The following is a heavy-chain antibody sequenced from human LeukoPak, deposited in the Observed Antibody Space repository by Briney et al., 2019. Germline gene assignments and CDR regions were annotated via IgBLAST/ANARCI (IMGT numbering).Heavy chain of an antibody. CDR2: IYYSGST. J-gene: IGHJ4*02. CDR3: ARSHYYDSSYYFDY. Sequence: PSETLSLTCAVYGGSFSGYYWSWIRQHPGKGLEWIGYIYYSGSTYYNPSLKSRVTISVDTSKNQFSLKLSSVTAADTAVYYCARSHYYDSSYYFDYWGQGTLVTVSS. V-gene: IGHV4-31*11. CDR1: GGSFSGYY. D-gene: IGHD3-22*01.